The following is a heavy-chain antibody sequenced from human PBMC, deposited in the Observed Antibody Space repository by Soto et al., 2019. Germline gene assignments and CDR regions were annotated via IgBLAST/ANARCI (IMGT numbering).Heavy chain of an antibody. Sequence: SETLSLTCGVSGGSMDGYDWSWIRQTPGQGLEWLGYIYFSGSTRYNHSLKSRLTISLDKSKRQFSMSLSSVTAADTAVYYCARSVATPGTNIDFWGQGTLVTVSS. CDR3: ARSVATPGTNIDF. V-gene: IGHV4-4*09. D-gene: IGHD6-13*01. J-gene: IGHJ4*02. CDR1: GGSMDGYD. CDR2: IYFSGST.